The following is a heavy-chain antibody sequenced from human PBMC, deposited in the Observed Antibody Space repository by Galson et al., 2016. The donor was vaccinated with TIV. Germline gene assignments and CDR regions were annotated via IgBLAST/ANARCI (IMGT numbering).Heavy chain of an antibody. J-gene: IGHJ3*01. CDR2: ISPSGTI. V-gene: IGHV3-48*03. CDR3: ARVATFVDAFDL. D-gene: IGHD5-12*01. Sequence: SLRLSCAGSGFTFSSYEVNWVRQAPGKGLEWISYISPSGTIYYAYSVKGRFTISRDNAKNSLFLQMNSLRAEDTAVYFCARVATFVDAFDLWGQGTVVTVS. CDR1: GFTFSSYE.